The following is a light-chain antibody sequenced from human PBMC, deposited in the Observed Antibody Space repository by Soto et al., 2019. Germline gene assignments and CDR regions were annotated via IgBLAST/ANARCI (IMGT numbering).Light chain of an antibody. J-gene: IGKJ1*01. Sequence: EIVLTQSPATLSMSPRERATPPCRASQTVGTNLAWYQQKPGQAPRLLIYGASSRATGIPDRFSGSGSGTDFTLTISRLEPEDFAVYYCQQYGSSRTFGQGTKVDNK. CDR3: QQYGSSRT. CDR2: GAS. CDR1: QTVGTN. V-gene: IGKV3-20*01.